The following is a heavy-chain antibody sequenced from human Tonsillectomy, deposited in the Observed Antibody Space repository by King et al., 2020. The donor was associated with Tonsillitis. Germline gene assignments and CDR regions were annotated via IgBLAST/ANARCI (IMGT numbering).Heavy chain of an antibody. J-gene: IGHJ2*01. Sequence: VQLVESGGGLVQPGGSLRLSCAASGFTFSSYWMNWVRQAPGKGLEWVANIKQDGSEKNYVDSVKGRFTLSRDNAKNSLYLQMNSLGAEDTAVYYCARGASYAWSNWCFDLWGRGTLVTVSS. D-gene: IGHD3-16*01. CDR1: GFTFSSYW. V-gene: IGHV3-7*01. CDR2: IKQDGSEK. CDR3: ARGASYAWSNWCFDL.